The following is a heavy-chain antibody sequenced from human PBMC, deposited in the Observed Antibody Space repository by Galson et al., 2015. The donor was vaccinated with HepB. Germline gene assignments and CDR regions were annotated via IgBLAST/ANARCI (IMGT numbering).Heavy chain of an antibody. D-gene: IGHD3-22*01. V-gene: IGHV4-59*01. Sequence: SETLSLTCSVTGSSISSYYWSWIRQPPGKGLEWIGYIYYIGSTNYNPSLKSRVTISVDTSKNQFSLKLSSVTAADTAVYYCARGATYYYDSSGRPFDYWGQGTLVTVSS. CDR1: GSSISSYY. J-gene: IGHJ4*02. CDR2: IYYIGST. CDR3: ARGATYYYDSSGRPFDY.